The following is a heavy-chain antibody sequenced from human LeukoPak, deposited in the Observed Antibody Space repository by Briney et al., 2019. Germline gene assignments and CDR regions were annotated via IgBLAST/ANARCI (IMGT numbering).Heavy chain of an antibody. CDR3: ARDLGGATPRHYYYYGMDV. Sequence: GGSLRLSCAASGFTFSSYGMHWVRQAPGKGLEWVALIWYDGSDKYYTDSVKGRFTISRDNSKNTLYLEMNSLRAEDTAVYFCARDLGGATPRHYYYYGMDVWGQGTTVTVSS. CDR2: IWYDGSDK. CDR1: GFTFSSYG. V-gene: IGHV3-33*01. D-gene: IGHD1-26*01. J-gene: IGHJ6*02.